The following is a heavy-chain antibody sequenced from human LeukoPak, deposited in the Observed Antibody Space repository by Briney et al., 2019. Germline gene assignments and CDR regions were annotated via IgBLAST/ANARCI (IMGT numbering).Heavy chain of an antibody. CDR3: AGPGAGDLDY. Sequence: PSETLSLTCAVYGGSFGAYYWSWIRQPPGKGLEWIGEINHSGSTNYYPSLKSRVTISVDTSKNHFSLKLSSVTAADTAVYYCAGPGAGDLDYWGQGTLVTVSS. CDR1: GGSFGAYY. CDR2: INHSGST. V-gene: IGHV4-34*01. J-gene: IGHJ4*02. D-gene: IGHD3-10*01.